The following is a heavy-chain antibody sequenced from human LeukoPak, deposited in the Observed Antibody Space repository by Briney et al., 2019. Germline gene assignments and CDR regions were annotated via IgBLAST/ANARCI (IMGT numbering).Heavy chain of an antibody. J-gene: IGHJ4*02. Sequence: GGSLRLSCAASRFTFSNYAMSWARRAPGKGLGWISGISGSGGNTYYADSVKGRFTISRDISKNTLFLQMNRLRGEDTAVYYCAKPGDGCSGGSCYYFDYWGQGTLVTVSS. V-gene: IGHV3-23*01. CDR1: RFTFSNYA. D-gene: IGHD2-15*01. CDR2: ISGSGGNT. CDR3: AKPGDGCSGGSCYYFDY.